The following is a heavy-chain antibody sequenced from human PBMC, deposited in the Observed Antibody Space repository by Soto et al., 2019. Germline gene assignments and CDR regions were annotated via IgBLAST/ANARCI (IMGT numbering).Heavy chain of an antibody. CDR3: ARDRRYCSSTSCYTLDY. Sequence: QVQLVQSGAEVKKPGSSVKISCKASGGTFSSYAISWVRQAPGQGLEWMGGIIPIFGTANYAQKFQGRVTITADKSTSTAYMERSSLRSEDTAVYYCARDRRYCSSTSCYTLDYWGQGTLVTVSS. V-gene: IGHV1-69*06. J-gene: IGHJ4*02. CDR2: IIPIFGTA. D-gene: IGHD2-2*02. CDR1: GGTFSSYA.